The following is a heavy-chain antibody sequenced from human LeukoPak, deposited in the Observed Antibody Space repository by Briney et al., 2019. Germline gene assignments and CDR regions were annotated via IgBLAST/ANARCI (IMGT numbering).Heavy chain of an antibody. Sequence: QTGGSLRLSCAASGFTFSSYGMHWVRQAPGKGLEWVAVISYDGSNKYYADSVKGRFTISRDNSKNTLYLQMNSLRAEDTAVYYCAKEVIWQLARPRNYYGMDVWGQGTTVTVSS. CDR1: GFTFSSYG. CDR3: AKEVIWQLARPRNYYGMDV. CDR2: ISYDGSNK. J-gene: IGHJ6*02. V-gene: IGHV3-30*18. D-gene: IGHD6-6*01.